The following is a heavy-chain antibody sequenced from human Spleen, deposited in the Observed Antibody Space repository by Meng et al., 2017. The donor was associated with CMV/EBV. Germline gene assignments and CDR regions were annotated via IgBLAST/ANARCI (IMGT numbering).Heavy chain of an antibody. CDR3: ARDKRTAAMDV. CDR2: MYYSGSP. J-gene: IGHJ6*02. V-gene: IGHV4-30-4*08. Sequence: SETLSLTCTVPGGSISSGDYYYNWIRQPPGKGLEWIGYMYYSGSPSYNPSLKSRLSISMDTSRNQFSLRLSSVTAADTAVYYCARDKRTAAMDVWGQGTTVTVSS. CDR1: GGSISSGDYY.